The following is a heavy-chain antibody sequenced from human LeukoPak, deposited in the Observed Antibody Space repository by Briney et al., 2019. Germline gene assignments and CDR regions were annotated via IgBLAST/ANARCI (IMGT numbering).Heavy chain of an antibody. CDR2: IYHSGST. CDR1: GGSISSSNW. J-gene: IGHJ4*02. CDR3: AGVSYYGSGSYCLDY. V-gene: IGHV4-4*02. D-gene: IGHD3-10*01. Sequence: SETLSLTCTVSGGSISSSNWWSWVRQPPGKGLEWIGEIYHSGSTNYNPSLKSRVTISVDKSKNQFSLKLSSVTAADTAVYYCAGVSYYGSGSYCLDYWGQGTLVTVSS.